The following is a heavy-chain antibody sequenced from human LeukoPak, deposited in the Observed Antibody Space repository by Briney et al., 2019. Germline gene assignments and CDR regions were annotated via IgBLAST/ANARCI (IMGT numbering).Heavy chain of an antibody. V-gene: IGHV1-69*04. Sequence: ASVKVSCKASGGTFSSYTISWVRQAPGQGLEWMGRIIPILGIANYAQKFQGRVTITADKSTSTAYMELSSLRSEDTAVYYCAREPSIAAAGIFDYWGQGTLVTVSS. CDR3: AREPSIAAAGIFDY. J-gene: IGHJ4*02. D-gene: IGHD6-13*01. CDR2: IIPILGIA. CDR1: GGTFSSYT.